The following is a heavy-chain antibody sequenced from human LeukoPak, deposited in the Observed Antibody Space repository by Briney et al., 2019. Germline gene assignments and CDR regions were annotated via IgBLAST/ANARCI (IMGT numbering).Heavy chain of an antibody. D-gene: IGHD3-3*01. J-gene: IGHJ3*02. CDR1: GFTFSNYA. CDR2: ISGSGGST. CDR3: AKIRFLEPDAFDI. Sequence: GGSLRLSCAASGFTFSNYAMSWVRQAPGKGLEWVSTISGSGGSTYYAESMDGRFTISRDNSKNTLYLQMNSLRVEDTAVYYCAKIRFLEPDAFDIWGQGTMVTVSS. V-gene: IGHV3-23*01.